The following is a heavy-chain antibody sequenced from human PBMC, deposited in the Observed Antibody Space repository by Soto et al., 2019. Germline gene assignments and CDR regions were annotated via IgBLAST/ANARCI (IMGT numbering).Heavy chain of an antibody. CDR1: GFTFSNAW. J-gene: IGHJ4*02. V-gene: IGHV3-15*01. Sequence: GGSLRLSCAASGFTFSNAWMSWVRQAPGKGLEWVGRIKSKTDGWTTDYAAPVKGRFTISRDNSKNTLYLKMNSLKTEDTAVYYCTTEVVPVYYFDYWGQGTLVTVSS. D-gene: IGHD2-2*01. CDR2: IKSKTDGWTT. CDR3: TTEVVPVYYFDY.